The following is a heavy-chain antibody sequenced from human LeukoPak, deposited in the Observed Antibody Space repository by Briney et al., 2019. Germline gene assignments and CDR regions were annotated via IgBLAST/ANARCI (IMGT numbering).Heavy chain of an antibody. Sequence: GASVKVSCKASGYTFTSYGISWVRQAPGQGLEWMGWISAYNGNTNYAQKLQGRVTMTTDTSTSTAYMELSSLRSEDTAVYYCASPVEDSSGYIDYYYMDVWGKGTTVTISS. V-gene: IGHV1-18*01. D-gene: IGHD3-22*01. J-gene: IGHJ6*03. CDR3: ASPVEDSSGYIDYYYMDV. CDR2: ISAYNGNT. CDR1: GYTFTSYG.